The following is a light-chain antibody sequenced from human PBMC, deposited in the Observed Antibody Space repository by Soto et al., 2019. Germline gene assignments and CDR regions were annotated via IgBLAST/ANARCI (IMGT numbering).Light chain of an antibody. V-gene: IGLV1-40*01. Sequence: QSVLTQPPSVSGATGQRVTLSCTGSSSNIGAGNDVNWYQQLPGTAPQLLIYANSNRPSGVPDRVSGSKSGTTASLAITGLQAEDEADCYCQSYDSSLSGYVFGTGTKLTVL. J-gene: IGLJ1*01. CDR3: QSYDSSLSGYV. CDR2: ANS. CDR1: SSNIGAGND.